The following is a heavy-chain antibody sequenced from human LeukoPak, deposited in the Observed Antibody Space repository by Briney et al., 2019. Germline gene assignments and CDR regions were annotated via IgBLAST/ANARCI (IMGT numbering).Heavy chain of an antibody. CDR1: GLTFDDCA. Sequence: GGSLTLSCAPSGLTFDDCAMYWFRQAPGKGLGWVSDINWNRGNIVYADSVKGRFTISRDNAKNSLYLQMNSLRAEDTALYYCAKSANWGLGYYMDVWGKGTTVTVSS. J-gene: IGHJ6*03. CDR3: AKSANWGLGYYMDV. V-gene: IGHV3-9*01. CDR2: INWNRGNI. D-gene: IGHD7-27*01.